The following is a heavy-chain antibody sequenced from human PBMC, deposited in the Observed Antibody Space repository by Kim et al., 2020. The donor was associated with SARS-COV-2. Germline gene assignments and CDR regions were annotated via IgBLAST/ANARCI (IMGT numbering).Heavy chain of an antibody. D-gene: IGHD7-27*01. CDR2: IFWDDDK. CDR1: GFSLTTSGVG. Sequence: SGPTLVKPTQTLTLTCTFSGFSLTTSGVGVGWIRQPPGRALEWLAIIFWDDDKRYNPSLKSRFTITKDTSKNQVVLTMPNMDPVDTATYYCAHRPPTGDRDFWGQGTLVTVS. V-gene: IGHV2-5*02. J-gene: IGHJ4*02. CDR3: AHRPPTGDRDF.